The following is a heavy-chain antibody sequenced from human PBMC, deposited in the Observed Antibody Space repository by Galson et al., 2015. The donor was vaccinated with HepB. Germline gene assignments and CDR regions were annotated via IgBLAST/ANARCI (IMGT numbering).Heavy chain of an antibody. CDR1: GFTFSSYN. Sequence: SLRLSCAASGFTFSSYNMNWVRQAPGKGLEWVSYISSSSSTIYYADSVKGRFTISSDNAKNSLYLQMNSLRAEDTAVYYCARGDYGDYTFRFDYWGQGILVTVSS. CDR3: ARGDYGDYTFRFDY. CDR2: ISSSSSTI. D-gene: IGHD4-17*01. V-gene: IGHV3-48*01. J-gene: IGHJ4*02.